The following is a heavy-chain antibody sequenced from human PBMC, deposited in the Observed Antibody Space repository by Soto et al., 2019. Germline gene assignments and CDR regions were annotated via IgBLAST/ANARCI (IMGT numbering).Heavy chain of an antibody. CDR1: GGTFSSYA. J-gene: IGHJ6*02. CDR3: ARGELLLRRYYYGMDV. Sequence: EASVKVSCKASGGTFSSYAISWVRQAPGQGLEWMGGIIPIFGTANYAQKFQGRVTITADESTSTAYMELSSLRSEDTAVYYCARGELLLRRYYYGMDVWGQGTTVTVSS. CDR2: IIPIFGTA. V-gene: IGHV1-69*13. D-gene: IGHD3-22*01.